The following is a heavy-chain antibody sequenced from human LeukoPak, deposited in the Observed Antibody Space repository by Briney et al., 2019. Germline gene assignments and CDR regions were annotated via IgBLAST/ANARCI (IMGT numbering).Heavy chain of an antibody. CDR1: GDSVSSNSAA. J-gene: IGHJ4*02. D-gene: IGHD3-10*01. Sequence: SQTLSLTCAISGDSVSSNSAAWNWIRQSPSSGLEWLGRTFYRSKWYYDYAVSVKSRITINPDTSKNQFSLQLDSVTPEDTTVYWCNSGNYYFDSWGQGTLVTVSS. CDR3: NSGNYYFDS. CDR2: TFYRSKWYY. V-gene: IGHV6-1*01.